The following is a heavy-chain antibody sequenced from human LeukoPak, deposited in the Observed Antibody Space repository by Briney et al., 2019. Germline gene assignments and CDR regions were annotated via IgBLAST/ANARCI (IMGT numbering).Heavy chain of an antibody. Sequence: GESLKISCKGSGYSFTSYWIGWVRQMPGKGLEWMGIIYPGDSDTRYSPSFQGQVTISADKSISTAYLQWSSLKASDTAMYYCARQGTKRTRGYSYGASDYWGQGTLVTVSS. V-gene: IGHV5-51*01. CDR3: ARQGTKRTRGYSYGASDY. D-gene: IGHD5-18*01. J-gene: IGHJ4*02. CDR2: IYPGDSDT. CDR1: GYSFTSYW.